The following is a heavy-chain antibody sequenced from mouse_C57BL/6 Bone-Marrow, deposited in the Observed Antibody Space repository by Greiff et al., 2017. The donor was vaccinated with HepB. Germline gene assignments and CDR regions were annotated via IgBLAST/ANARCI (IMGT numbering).Heavy chain of an antibody. J-gene: IGHJ4*01. Sequence: EVQLVESGGDLVKPGGSLKLSCAASGFTFSSYGMSWVRQTPDQRLEWVATISSGGSYTYYPDSVKGRFTISRDKAKNTLYLQLSSLKSEDTAMYYCARRGYWGQGTSVTVSS. CDR1: GFTFSSYG. CDR2: ISSGGSYT. CDR3: ARRGY. V-gene: IGHV5-6*01.